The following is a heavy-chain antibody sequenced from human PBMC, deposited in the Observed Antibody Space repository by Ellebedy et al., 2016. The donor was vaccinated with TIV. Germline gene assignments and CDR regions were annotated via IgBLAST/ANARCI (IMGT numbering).Heavy chain of an antibody. Sequence: AASVKVSCKASGDTFTDTYVHWVRQAPGHGLEWMGWINPDSGTNYAERFQDRVAMTRDTSINTAYMEVIRLTSDDTAVYYCARPSYQLLSYYFDSWGQGTLVTVSS. CDR2: INPDSGT. J-gene: IGHJ4*02. CDR3: ARPSYQLLSYYFDS. D-gene: IGHD2-2*01. CDR1: GDTFTDTY. V-gene: IGHV1-2*02.